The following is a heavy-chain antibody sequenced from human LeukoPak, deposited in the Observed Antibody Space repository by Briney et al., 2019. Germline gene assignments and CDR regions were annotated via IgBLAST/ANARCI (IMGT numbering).Heavy chain of an antibody. CDR1: GGSISSGGYY. Sequence: PSETLSLTCTVSGGSISSGGYYWSWIRQHPGKGLEWIGYIYYSGSTYYNPSLKSRVTISVDTSKNQFSLKLSSVTAADTAVYYCAAITIFGVVIQDWGQGTLVTVSS. J-gene: IGHJ4*02. V-gene: IGHV4-31*03. D-gene: IGHD3-3*01. CDR3: AAITIFGVVIQD. CDR2: IYYSGST.